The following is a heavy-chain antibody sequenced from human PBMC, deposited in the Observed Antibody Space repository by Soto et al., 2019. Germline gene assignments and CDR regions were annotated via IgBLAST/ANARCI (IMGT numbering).Heavy chain of an antibody. CDR3: AHRATMTIFGLIIDNGIWFDP. Sequence: QINLIESGPTLVKPTQPLTLTCTFSGFSLSTSGAAVGWVRQPPERALEWLALIYWDGDKRYNASLGNRLTITKDTSMNQVVLTLTNVDPADTATYYCAHRATMTIFGLIIDNGIWFDPWGQGTRVIVSS. CDR2: IYWDGDK. J-gene: IGHJ5*02. V-gene: IGHV2-5*02. D-gene: IGHD3-3*01. CDR1: GFSLSTSGAA.